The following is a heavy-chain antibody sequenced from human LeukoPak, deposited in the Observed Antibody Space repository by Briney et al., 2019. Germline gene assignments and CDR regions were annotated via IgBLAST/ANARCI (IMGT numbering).Heavy chain of an antibody. V-gene: IGHV1-69*05. J-gene: IGHJ3*02. CDR2: IIPIFGTA. Sequence: ASVKVSCKASGGTFSSYAISWVRQAPGQGLEWMGGIIPIFGTASYAQKFQGRVTITTDESTSTAYMELSSLRSEDTAVYYCARVLEYQPDDAFDIWGQGTMVTVSS. CDR1: GGTFSSYA. CDR3: ARVLEYQPDDAFDI. D-gene: IGHD2-2*01.